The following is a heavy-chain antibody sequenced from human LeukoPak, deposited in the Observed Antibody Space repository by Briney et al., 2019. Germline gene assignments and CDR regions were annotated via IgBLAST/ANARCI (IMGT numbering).Heavy chain of an antibody. CDR1: GFTFTTYS. J-gene: IGHJ5*02. D-gene: IGHD5-12*01. CDR2: INSSSTTI. Sequence: GGSLRLSCEASGFTFTTYSMNWVRQAPGKGLEWVSYINSSSTTIHYADSVRGRFTISRDNAKNSLYLQMNSLRAEDTAVYYCARGDYDFDHWGQGALVTVSS. CDR3: ARGDYDFDH. V-gene: IGHV3-48*04.